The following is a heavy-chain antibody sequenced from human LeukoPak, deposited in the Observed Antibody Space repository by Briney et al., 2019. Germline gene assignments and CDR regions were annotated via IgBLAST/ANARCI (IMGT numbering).Heavy chain of an antibody. CDR1: GFTFGSYE. V-gene: IGHV3-48*03. Sequence: GGSLRLSCAASGFTFGSYEMNWVRQAPGKGLEGVSYISSSGNTIYYADSVKGRFTISRDNAKNSLYLQMNSLRAEDTAVYYCARDRWGYSYYYYGMDVWGQGPTVTVSS. D-gene: IGHD1-26*01. CDR3: ARDRWGYSYYYYGMDV. CDR2: ISSSGNTI. J-gene: IGHJ6*02.